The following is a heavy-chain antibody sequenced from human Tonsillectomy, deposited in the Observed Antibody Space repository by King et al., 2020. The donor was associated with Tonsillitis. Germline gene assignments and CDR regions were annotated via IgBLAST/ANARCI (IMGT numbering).Heavy chain of an antibody. CDR2: MSWNVGGK. CDR1: GFTFDDYA. Sequence: VQLVESGGGLVQPGRSLRLSCAASGFTFDDYAMHCVRQAPWKGLEWVSSMSWNVGGKAYADSVKGRFTISRYNAKKPLYLQMNTLVAEDTAFYYCVKDSLGYCSSTSCYTFDYWGQGTLVTVSS. J-gene: IGHJ4*02. D-gene: IGHD2-2*02. CDR3: VKDSLGYCSSTSCYTFDY. V-gene: IGHV3-9*01.